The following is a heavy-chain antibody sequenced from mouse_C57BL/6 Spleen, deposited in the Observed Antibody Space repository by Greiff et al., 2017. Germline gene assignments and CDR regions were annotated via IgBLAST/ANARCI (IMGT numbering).Heavy chain of an antibody. CDR2: ISSGSSTI. D-gene: IGHD2-5*01. J-gene: IGHJ4*01. V-gene: IGHV5-17*01. CDR3: ARHGYSNPYAMDY. CDR1: GFTFSDYG. Sequence: EVQLVESGGGLVKPGGSLKLSCAASGFTFSDYGMHWVRQAPEKGLEWVAYISSGSSTIYYADTVQGRFTISRDNAKNTLFLQMTSLRSEDTAMYYCARHGYSNPYAMDYWGQGTSVTVSS.